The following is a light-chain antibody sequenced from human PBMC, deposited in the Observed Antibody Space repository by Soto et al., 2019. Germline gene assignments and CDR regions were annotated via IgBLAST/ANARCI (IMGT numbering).Light chain of an antibody. Sequence: DIQMTQSPSSVSASVGDRVTMTCRASQGINSWLAWYQQKPGKAPKLLIYDASSLQTGVPSRFSGSGSGTDFSLTISSLQPEDFATYYCQQSYSTPPWTFGQGTKVDIK. CDR2: DAS. CDR3: QQSYSTPPWT. J-gene: IGKJ1*01. CDR1: QGINSW. V-gene: IGKV1-12*01.